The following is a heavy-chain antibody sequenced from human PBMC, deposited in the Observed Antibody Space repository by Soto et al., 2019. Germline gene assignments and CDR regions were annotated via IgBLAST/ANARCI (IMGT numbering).Heavy chain of an antibody. J-gene: IGHJ5*02. CDR3: ARVGYCRGGSCPILNWFDP. V-gene: IGHV3-21*01. CDR1: GFTFSSYS. CDR2: ISSSSSYI. D-gene: IGHD2-15*01. Sequence: EVQLVESGGGLVKPGGSLRLSCAASGFTFSSYSMNWVRQAPGKGLEWVSSISSSSSYIYYADSLKGRFTISRDNAKNSLYLQMNSLRAEDTAVYYCARVGYCRGGSCPILNWFDPWGQGTLVTVSS.